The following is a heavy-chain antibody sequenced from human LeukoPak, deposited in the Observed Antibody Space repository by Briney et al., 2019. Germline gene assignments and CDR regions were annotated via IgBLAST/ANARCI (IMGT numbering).Heavy chain of an antibody. Sequence: PSETLSLTCTVSGGSISSSSCSWGWIRQPPGKGLEWIGSIYYSGSTYYNPSLKSRVTISVDTSKNQFSLKLSSVTAADTAVYYCARTRARVVVITSNWFDPWGQGTLVTVSS. CDR2: IYYSGST. J-gene: IGHJ5*02. CDR1: GGSISSSSCS. D-gene: IGHD3-22*01. CDR3: ARTRARVVVITSNWFDP. V-gene: IGHV4-39*01.